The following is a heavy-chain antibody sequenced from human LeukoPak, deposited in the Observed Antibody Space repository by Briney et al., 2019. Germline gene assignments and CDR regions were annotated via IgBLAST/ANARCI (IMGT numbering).Heavy chain of an antibody. V-gene: IGHV3-74*03. CDR3: ARESEYYYYDASGYYPGYFHH. Sequence: PGGSLRLSCAASGFTFSSYWMHWVRQAPGKGLVWVSGTNTDGSSTMYADSVKGRFTIARDNAKNTLYLQMNSLRAEDTAVYYCARESEYYYYDASGYYPGYFHHWGQGTLVTVSP. D-gene: IGHD3-22*01. CDR1: GFTFSSYW. CDR2: TNTDGSST. J-gene: IGHJ1*01.